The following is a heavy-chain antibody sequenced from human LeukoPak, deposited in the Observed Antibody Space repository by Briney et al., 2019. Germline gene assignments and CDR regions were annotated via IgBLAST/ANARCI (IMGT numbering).Heavy chain of an antibody. CDR2: ISYDGSIK. D-gene: IGHD6-19*01. Sequence: PGGSLRLSCAASGFTFSSYAMHWVRQAPGKGLEWVAVISYDGSIKYYADSVKGRFTISRDNSKNTLFLEMNSLRAEDTAVYYCASPDAGGDSTGRPFDCWGQGTLVTVSS. V-gene: IGHV3-30-3*01. CDR1: GFTFSSYA. CDR3: ASPDAGGDSTGRPFDC. J-gene: IGHJ4*02.